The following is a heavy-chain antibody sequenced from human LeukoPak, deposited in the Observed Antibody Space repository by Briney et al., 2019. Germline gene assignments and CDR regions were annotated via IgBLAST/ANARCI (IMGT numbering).Heavy chain of an antibody. CDR1: GFTFSSYW. D-gene: IGHD7-27*01. J-gene: IGHJ4*02. CDR2: INQDGSER. V-gene: IGHV3-7*03. Sequence: PVGSLRLACVASGFTFSSYWMSWVRQAPGKGLEWVANINQDGSERFYVDSVKGRFTISRDNPKKSLYLQMINLRDEDTAVYYCARAYWGSVDYWGQGALVTVSS. CDR3: ARAYWGSVDY.